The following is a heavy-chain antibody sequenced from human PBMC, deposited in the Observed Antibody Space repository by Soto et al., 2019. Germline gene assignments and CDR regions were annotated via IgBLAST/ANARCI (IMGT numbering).Heavy chain of an antibody. J-gene: IGHJ4*02. V-gene: IGHV3-74*01. Sequence: EVQLVESGGGLVQPGGSLRLSCAASGFTFSSYWMHWVRQAPGKGLVWVSRINSDGSSTSYADSVKGRFTISRDNAKNTLYLQMNSLRAEDTAVYYCVSTSLVVAAATREDYWGQGTLVTVYS. D-gene: IGHD2-15*01. CDR3: VSTSLVVAAATREDY. CDR2: INSDGSST. CDR1: GFTFSSYW.